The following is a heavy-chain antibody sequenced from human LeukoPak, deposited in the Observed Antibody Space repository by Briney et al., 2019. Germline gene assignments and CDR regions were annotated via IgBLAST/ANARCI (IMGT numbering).Heavy chain of an antibody. J-gene: IGHJ4*02. Sequence: PGRSLRLSCAASGFTFYDYAMHWVRHAPGKGLEWVSGISWNSGSIGYADSVKGRFTISRDNAKNSLYLQMNSLSADDTALYYCAKASNSMVRGVTDYWGQGTPVTVSS. CDR3: AKASNSMVRGVTDY. V-gene: IGHV3-9*01. CDR2: ISWNSGSI. D-gene: IGHD3-10*01. CDR1: GFTFYDYA.